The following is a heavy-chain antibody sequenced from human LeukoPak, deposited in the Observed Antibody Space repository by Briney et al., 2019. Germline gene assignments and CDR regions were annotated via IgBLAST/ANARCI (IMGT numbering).Heavy chain of an antibody. D-gene: IGHD5-12*01. CDR3: ARDRGSGYDFDY. V-gene: IGHV4-59*12. J-gene: IGHJ4*02. Sequence: SETLSLTCTVSGGSISSYYWSWIRQPPGKGLEWIGYIYYSGSTNYNPSLKSRVTISVDRSKNQFSLKLSSVTAADTAVYYCARDRGSGYDFDYWGQGTLVTVSS. CDR1: GGSISSYY. CDR2: IYYSGST.